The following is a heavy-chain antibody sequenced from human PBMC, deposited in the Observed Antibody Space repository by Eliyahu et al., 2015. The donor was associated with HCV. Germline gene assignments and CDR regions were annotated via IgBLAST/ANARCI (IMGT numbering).Heavy chain of an antibody. CDR3: ARHWLAAAGEQTPYYYYGMDV. V-gene: IGHV5-51*01. D-gene: IGHD6-13*01. Sequence: EVQLVQSGAEVKXPGESLKISCKGSGYSFTSYWIGXVRQMPGKGLEWMGIIYPGDSDTRXSPSFQGQVTISADKSISTAYLQWSSLKASDTAMYYCARHWLAAAGEQTPYYYYGMDVWGQGTTVTVSS. CDR1: GYSFTSYW. CDR2: IYPGDSDT. J-gene: IGHJ6*02.